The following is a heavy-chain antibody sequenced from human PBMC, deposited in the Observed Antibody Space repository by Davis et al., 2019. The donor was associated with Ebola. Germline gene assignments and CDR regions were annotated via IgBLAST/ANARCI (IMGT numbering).Heavy chain of an antibody. CDR3: ARGSTYYDFWSGSPGYYYYGMDV. Sequence: ASVKVSCKASGYTFTGYYMHWVRQAPGQGLEWMGWINPNSGGTNYAQKFQGRVTMTRDTSISTAYMELSRLRSDDTAVYYCARGSTYYDFWSGSPGYYYYGMDVWGQGTTVTVSS. CDR2: INPNSGGT. J-gene: IGHJ6*02. V-gene: IGHV1-2*02. D-gene: IGHD3-3*01. CDR1: GYTFTGYY.